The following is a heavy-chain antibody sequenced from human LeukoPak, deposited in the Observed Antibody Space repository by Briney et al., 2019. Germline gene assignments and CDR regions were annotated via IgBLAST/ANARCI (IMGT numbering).Heavy chain of an antibody. V-gene: IGHV1-69*06. D-gene: IGHD6-13*01. Sequence: SVKVSCKASGGTFSSYAISWVRQAPGQGLEWMGGIIPIFGTANYAQKFQGRVTITADKSTSTAYMELSSLRSEDTAVYYCAYDSSSFDYYYYMDVWGKGTTVTVSS. CDR3: AYDSSSFDYYYYMDV. J-gene: IGHJ6*03. CDR2: IIPIFGTA. CDR1: GGTFSSYA.